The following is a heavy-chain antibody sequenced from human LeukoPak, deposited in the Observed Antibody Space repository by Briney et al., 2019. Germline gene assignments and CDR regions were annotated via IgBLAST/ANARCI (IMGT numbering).Heavy chain of an antibody. Sequence: GASVKVSCKASGYSFSGYYINWVRQAPGQGLGWMGWIKPNGGDTNYPQKFRARITMTRDTSISTVYMELKSLTSDDTAVYHCARGDEWELAVDFWGQGTLVTVSS. V-gene: IGHV1-2*02. CDR1: GYSFSGYY. D-gene: IGHD1-26*01. CDR2: IKPNGGDT. J-gene: IGHJ4*02. CDR3: ARGDEWELAVDF.